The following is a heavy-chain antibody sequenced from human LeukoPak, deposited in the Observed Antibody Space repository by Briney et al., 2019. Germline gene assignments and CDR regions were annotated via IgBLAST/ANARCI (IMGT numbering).Heavy chain of an antibody. CDR2: ITNDGSST. D-gene: IGHD4-17*01. Sequence: GGSLRLSCAASGFTFSSYEMNWVRQAPGKGLVWVSRITNDGSSTSHADSVKGRFTISRDNAENTLYLQMNSLRAEDTAVYYCAREGDYGDYFDYWGQGTLVTVSS. J-gene: IGHJ4*02. CDR1: GFTFSSYE. CDR3: AREGDYGDYFDY. V-gene: IGHV3-74*01.